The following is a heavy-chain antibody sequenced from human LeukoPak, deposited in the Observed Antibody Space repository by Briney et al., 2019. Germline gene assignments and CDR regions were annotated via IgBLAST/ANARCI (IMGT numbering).Heavy chain of an antibody. Sequence: PGGSLRLSCAASGFTFSSYAMSWVRQAPGKGLEWVSAISGSGGSTYYADSVKGRFTISRDNSKNTLYLQMNSLRAEDTAVYYCAKSPVYNFGVDKRYFDYWGQGTLVTVSS. V-gene: IGHV3-23*01. D-gene: IGHD3-3*01. J-gene: IGHJ4*02. CDR1: GFTFSSYA. CDR2: ISGSGGST. CDR3: AKSPVYNFGVDKRYFDY.